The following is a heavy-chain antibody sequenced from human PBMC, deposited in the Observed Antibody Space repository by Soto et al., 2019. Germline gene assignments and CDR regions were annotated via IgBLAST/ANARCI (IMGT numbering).Heavy chain of an antibody. J-gene: IGHJ4*02. V-gene: IGHV1-3*01. CDR2: INAGYGNT. Sequence: ASVEVSCKASGYTFSSYAMHWVRQAPGQRLEWMGWINAGYGNTKSSQKFQDGVTISRDTSASTAYMELTSLRSEDTAVYYCARDTGDGTFDFWGQGTLVTVSS. CDR1: GYTFSSYA. CDR3: ARDTGDGTFDF. D-gene: IGHD7-27*01.